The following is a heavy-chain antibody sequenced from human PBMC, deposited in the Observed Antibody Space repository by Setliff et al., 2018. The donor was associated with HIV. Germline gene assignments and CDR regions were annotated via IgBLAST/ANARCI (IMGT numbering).Heavy chain of an antibody. CDR1: GGSTDSGSYY. D-gene: IGHD6-19*01. J-gene: IGHJ4*02. CDR3: ARDGGSSGWYFVLGYSDY. V-gene: IGHV4-39*02. CDR2: MYYTGST. Sequence: SETLSLTCTVSGGSTDSGSYYWAWIRQPPGKGLEWIGSMYYTGSTYYNPSLKSRVTIAIDTSKNQFSLKLNSVTAADTAMYYCARDGGSSGWYFVLGYSDYWGPGTLVTVS.